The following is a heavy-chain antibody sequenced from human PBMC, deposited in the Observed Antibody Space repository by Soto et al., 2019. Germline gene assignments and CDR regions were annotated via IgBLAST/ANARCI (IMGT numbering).Heavy chain of an antibody. D-gene: IGHD4-17*01. CDR3: ARKRSLDYLMWGLDP. CDR2: INPKSDDT. J-gene: IGHJ5*02. V-gene: IGHV1-2*02. CDR1: GYPFSDNQ. Sequence: ASVKVSCKASGYPFSDNQIHWLRRAPGQGLEWMGRINPKSDDTNYAQKFQSSVTMTRDTSIDTAYLELTGLTSDDTAIYYCARKRSLDYLMWGLDPWGQGTLVTVSS.